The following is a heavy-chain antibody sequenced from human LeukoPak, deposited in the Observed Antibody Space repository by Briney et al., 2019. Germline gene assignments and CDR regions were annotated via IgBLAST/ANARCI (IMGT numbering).Heavy chain of an antibody. V-gene: IGHV4-34*01. CDR2: INHSGST. CDR1: GGSFSGYY. D-gene: IGHD3-10*01. Sequence: TSETLSLTCAVYGGSFSGYYWSWIRQPPGKGLEWIGEINHSGSTNYNPSLKSRVTISVDTSKNQFSLKLSSVTAADTAVYYCARITMVRGVITHYYYYYMDVWGKGTTVTISS. J-gene: IGHJ6*03. CDR3: ARITMVRGVITHYYYYYMDV.